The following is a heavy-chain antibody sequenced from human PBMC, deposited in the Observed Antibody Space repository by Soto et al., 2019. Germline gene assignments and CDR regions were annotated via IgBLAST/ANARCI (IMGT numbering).Heavy chain of an antibody. CDR2: IYYSGST. J-gene: IGHJ6*02. CDR1: GGSISSSSYY. V-gene: IGHV4-39*01. D-gene: IGHD5-12*01. Sequence: QLQLQESGPGLVKPSETLSLTCTVSGGSISSSSYYWGWIRQPPGKGLEWIGSIYYSGSTYYNPSLKSRVTLSVDTSKNQFSLKLSSVTAADTAVYYCARLLRHNYYGMDVWGQGTTVTVSS. CDR3: ARLLRHNYYGMDV.